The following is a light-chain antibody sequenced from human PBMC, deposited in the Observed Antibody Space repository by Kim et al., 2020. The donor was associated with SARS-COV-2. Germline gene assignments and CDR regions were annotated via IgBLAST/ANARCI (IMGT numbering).Light chain of an antibody. CDR1: SSDIGNYNF. CDR3: SSHIGSSTWV. CDR2: DVS. V-gene: IGLV2-14*04. Sequence: GQSITISCTGTSSDIGNYNFVSWSQQHPGKAPKLLIYDVSKRSSGVSDRFSGSKSGNTASLTISGLQAEDEADYYCSSHIGSSTWVFGGGTQLTVL. J-gene: IGLJ3*02.